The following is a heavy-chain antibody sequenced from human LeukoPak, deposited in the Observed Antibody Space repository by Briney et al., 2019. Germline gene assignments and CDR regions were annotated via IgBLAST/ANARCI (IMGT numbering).Heavy chain of an antibody. CDR1: GGSISSSSHY. Sequence: SETLSLTRTVSGGSISSSSHYWGWIRQPPGKGLEWIGSIYYSGSTYYNPSLKSRVTISVDTSKNQFSLKLSSVTAADTAVYYCASGPELLTSDYWGQGTLVTVSS. D-gene: IGHD1-26*01. CDR2: IYYSGST. J-gene: IGHJ4*02. V-gene: IGHV4-39*01. CDR3: ASGPELLTSDY.